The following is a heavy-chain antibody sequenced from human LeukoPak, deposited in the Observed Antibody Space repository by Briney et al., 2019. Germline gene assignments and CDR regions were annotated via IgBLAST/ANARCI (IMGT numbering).Heavy chain of an antibody. CDR1: GFTVSSNY. CDR3: EREGKWLQLRYFDY. CDR2: IHTGGST. J-gene: IGHJ4*02. D-gene: IGHD5-24*01. Sequence: GRSLRLSCAASGFTVSSNYMSWVRQAPGKGLEWVSVIHTGGSTYYADSVKGRFTISRDTSNNTLYLQMNSLRADDTAVYYCEREGKWLQLRYFDYWGQGTLVTVSS. V-gene: IGHV3-53*01.